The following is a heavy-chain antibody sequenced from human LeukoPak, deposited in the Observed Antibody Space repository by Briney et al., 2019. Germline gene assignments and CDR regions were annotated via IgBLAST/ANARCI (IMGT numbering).Heavy chain of an antibody. CDR2: INPSGGST. D-gene: IGHD4-11*01. CDR1: GYTYTNYY. J-gene: IGHJ4*02. Sequence: ASVKVSCKASGYTYTNYYIHWVRQAPGQGLEWMGIINPSGGSTNFAQKFQGRVTMTTDTSTITVYMELSSLRSEDTAVYYCARWTTTYLDYWGQGTLVTVSS. CDR3: ARWTTTYLDY. V-gene: IGHV1-46*01.